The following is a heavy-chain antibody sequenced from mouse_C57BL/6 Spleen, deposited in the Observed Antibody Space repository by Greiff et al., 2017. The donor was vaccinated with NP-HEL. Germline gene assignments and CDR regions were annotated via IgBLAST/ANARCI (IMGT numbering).Heavy chain of an antibody. CDR3: ARHGGSSYDYFDY. V-gene: IGHV5-12*01. Sequence: EVQGVESGGGLVQPGGSLKLSCAASGFTFSDYYMYWVRQTPEKRLEWVAYISNGGGSTYYPDTVKGRFTISRDNAKNTLYLQMSRLKSEDTAMYYCARHGGSSYDYFDYWGQGTTLTVSS. CDR1: GFTFSDYY. CDR2: ISNGGGST. J-gene: IGHJ2*01. D-gene: IGHD1-1*01.